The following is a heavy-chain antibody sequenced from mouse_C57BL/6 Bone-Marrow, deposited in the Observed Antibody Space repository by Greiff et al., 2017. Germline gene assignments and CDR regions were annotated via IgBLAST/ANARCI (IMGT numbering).Heavy chain of an antibody. V-gene: IGHV1-54*01. Sequence: QVQLQQSGAELVRPGTSVKVSCKASGYAFTNYLIEWVKQRPGQGLEWIGVINPGSGGTNYNEKFKGKATLTADKSSSTAYMQLSSLPSEDSAVYFCARRQHFDYWGQGTTLTVSS. CDR2: INPGSGGT. CDR1: GYAFTNYL. D-gene: IGHD3-2*01. J-gene: IGHJ2*01. CDR3: ARRQHFDY.